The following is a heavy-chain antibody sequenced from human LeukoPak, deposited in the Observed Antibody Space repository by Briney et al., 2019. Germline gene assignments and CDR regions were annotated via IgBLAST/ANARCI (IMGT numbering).Heavy chain of an antibody. J-gene: IGHJ5*02. D-gene: IGHD2-15*01. Sequence: SETLSLTCAVSGGSISSGGYSWSWIRQPPGKGLEWIGYIYHSGSTYYNPSLKSRVTISVVRSKNQFSLNLSSVTAADTAVYYCAREGYCSGGSCDNWFDPWGQGTLVTVSS. CDR3: AREGYCSGGSCDNWFDP. CDR2: IYHSGST. CDR1: GGSISSGGYS. V-gene: IGHV4-30-2*01.